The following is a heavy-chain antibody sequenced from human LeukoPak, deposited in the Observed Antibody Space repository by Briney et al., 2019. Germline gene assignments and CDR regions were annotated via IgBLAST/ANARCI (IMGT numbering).Heavy chain of an antibody. Sequence: SETLSLTCTVSGGSISSSSYYWGWIRQPPGKGLEWIGSIYYSGSTYYNPSLKSRVTISVDTSKNQFSLKLSSVTAADTAVYYCASHPTFTYYYDSSGYTDWGQGTLVTVSS. V-gene: IGHV4-39*01. J-gene: IGHJ4*02. CDR1: GGSISSSSYY. CDR3: ASHPTFTYYYDSSGYTD. CDR2: IYYSGST. D-gene: IGHD3-22*01.